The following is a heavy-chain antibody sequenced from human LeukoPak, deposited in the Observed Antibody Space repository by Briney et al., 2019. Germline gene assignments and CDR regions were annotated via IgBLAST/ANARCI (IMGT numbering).Heavy chain of an antibody. V-gene: IGHV4-38-2*01. J-gene: IGHJ4*02. D-gene: IGHD6-13*01. CDR2: IFHTGRT. CDR1: GNSITSGYY. CDR3: ARHDFVLSSSSRDY. Sequence: SETLSLTCAVSGNSITSGYYWGWIRQPPGKGLEWIGSIFHTGRTYYNPSLKSRVTISVDTSKNQFSLKVNSVTAADTAVYYCARHDFVLSSSSRDYWGQGMLVTVSS.